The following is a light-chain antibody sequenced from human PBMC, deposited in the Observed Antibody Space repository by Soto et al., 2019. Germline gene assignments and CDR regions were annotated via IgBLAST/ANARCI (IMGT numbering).Light chain of an antibody. CDR2: LNSDGSH. V-gene: IGLV4-69*01. Sequence: QLVLTQSPSASASLGASVKLTCTLSSGHSSYAIAWHQQQPEKGPRYFMKLNSDGSHSKGDGIPDRFSGSSSGAERYLTISSLQSEDEADYYCQTWGTGSVVFGGGTKLTVL. CDR1: SGHSSYA. J-gene: IGLJ2*01. CDR3: QTWGTGSVV.